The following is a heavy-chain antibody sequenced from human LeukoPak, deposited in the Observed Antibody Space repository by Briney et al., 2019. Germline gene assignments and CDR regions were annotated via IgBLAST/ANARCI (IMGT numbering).Heavy chain of an antibody. D-gene: IGHD5-24*01. CDR3: ARLGDGDNLRYFDY. J-gene: IGHJ4*02. CDR1: GDSISGNN. V-gene: IGHV4-59*08. CDR2: IYYSGST. Sequence: SETLSLTCTDSGDSISGNNWTWIRQPPGQGLEWIGYIYYSGSTNYNASLKSRVTISVDTSKNQFSLKLSSVTAADTAVYYCARLGDGDNLRYFDYWGQGTLVTVSS.